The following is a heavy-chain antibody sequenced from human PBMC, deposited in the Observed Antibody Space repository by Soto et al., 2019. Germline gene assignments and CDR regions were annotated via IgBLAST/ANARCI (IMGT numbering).Heavy chain of an antibody. CDR2: ISSDGKTT. CDR3: AREYSSSRYFDI. Sequence: LPYAVAWLKFSNLVMSWISKATGKGLVWVSRISSDGKTTDYADSVKGRFTISRDNANNTLYLHMNSLRAEDTAVYYCAREYSSSRYFDIWGQGTQVTVSS. J-gene: IGHJ4*02. CDR1: WLKFSNLV. V-gene: IGHV3-74*01. D-gene: IGHD6-6*01.